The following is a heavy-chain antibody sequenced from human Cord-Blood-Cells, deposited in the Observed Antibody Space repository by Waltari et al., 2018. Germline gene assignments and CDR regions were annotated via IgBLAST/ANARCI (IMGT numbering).Heavy chain of an antibody. D-gene: IGHD3-22*01. V-gene: IGHV1-24*01. CDR1: GYTLPALS. CDR3: ATNTPPYDSSGYYFDY. CDR2: FDPEEGET. J-gene: IGHJ4*02. Sequence: QVQLVQSGAEVTKPGASVKVSCKVPGYTLPALSMHWVRQAPGKGLEWKGGFDPEEGETIYAQKFQGRVTMTEDTSTDTAYMELSSLRSEDTAVYYCATNTPPYDSSGYYFDYWGQGTLVTVSS.